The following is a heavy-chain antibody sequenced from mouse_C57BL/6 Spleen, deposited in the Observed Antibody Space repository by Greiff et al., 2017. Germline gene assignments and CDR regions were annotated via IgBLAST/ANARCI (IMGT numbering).Heavy chain of an antibody. CDR2: ISDGGSYT. D-gene: IGHD1-1*01. CDR1: GFTFSSYA. CDR3: ARVATVIAEGFAY. Sequence: DVKLQESGGGLVKPGGSLKLSCAASGFTFSSYAMSWVRQTPEKRLEWVATISDGGSYTYYPDNVKGRFTISRDNAKNNLYLQMSHLKSEDTAMYYCARVATVIAEGFAYWGQGTLVTVSA. J-gene: IGHJ3*01. V-gene: IGHV5-4*03.